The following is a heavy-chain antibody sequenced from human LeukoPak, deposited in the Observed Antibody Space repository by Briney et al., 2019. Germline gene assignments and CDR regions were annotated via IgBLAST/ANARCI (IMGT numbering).Heavy chain of an antibody. CDR3: ASREAARIFDY. Sequence: SETLSLTCAVYGGSFSGYYWSWIRQPPGKGLEWIGEINHSGSTNYNPSLKSRVTISVDTSKNQFSLKLSSVSAADTAVYYCASREAARIFDYWGQGTLVTVSS. CDR2: INHSGST. CDR1: GGSFSGYY. V-gene: IGHV4-34*01. D-gene: IGHD6-6*01. J-gene: IGHJ4*02.